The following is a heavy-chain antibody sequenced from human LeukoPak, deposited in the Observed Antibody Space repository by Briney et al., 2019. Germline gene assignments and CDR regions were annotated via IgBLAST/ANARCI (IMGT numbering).Heavy chain of an antibody. V-gene: IGHV1-2*06. CDR3: ASLPRRSPFDY. D-gene: IGHD1-14*01. J-gene: IGHJ4*02. CDR2: INPNSGGT. Sequence: ASVTVSCKASGYTFTGYYMHWVRQAPGQGLEWMGRINPNSGGTNYAKKFQGRGTMTRDTSISTAYMELGRLRSDYTAVYYCASLPRRSPFDYWGQGTLVTVSS. CDR1: GYTFTGYY.